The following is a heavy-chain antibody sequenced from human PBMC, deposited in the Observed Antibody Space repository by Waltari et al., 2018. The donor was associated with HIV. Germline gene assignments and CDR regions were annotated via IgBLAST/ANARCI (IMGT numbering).Heavy chain of an antibody. V-gene: IGHV3-23*01. CDR1: GFTFSSSA. Sequence: EVQLLESGGGLVQPGGSLRLSCAASGFTFSSSAMTRVRQASGNGLEGVSAISGSGGSTDYADTVKGRFTIARDNSKNTLYLQMNSLRAEDTAVYYCAKDLFRGMDVWGQGTTVTVSS. CDR2: ISGSGGST. J-gene: IGHJ6*02. D-gene: IGHD2-21*01. CDR3: AKDLFRGMDV.